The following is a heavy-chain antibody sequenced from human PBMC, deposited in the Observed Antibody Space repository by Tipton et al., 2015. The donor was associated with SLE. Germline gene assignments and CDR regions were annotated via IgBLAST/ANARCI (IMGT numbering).Heavy chain of an antibody. D-gene: IGHD4-23*01. Sequence: SLRLSCAASGFTFTSYTMSWVRQAPGKGLEWVAKLKEDDTEISYVDSVKGRFTISRDNAKNSLYLQMNSLRVEDTAVYYCARGGKMRFDYWGQGTLVTVP. CDR1: GFTFTSYT. J-gene: IGHJ4*02. CDR3: ARGGKMRFDY. V-gene: IGHV3-7*04. CDR2: LKEDDTEI.